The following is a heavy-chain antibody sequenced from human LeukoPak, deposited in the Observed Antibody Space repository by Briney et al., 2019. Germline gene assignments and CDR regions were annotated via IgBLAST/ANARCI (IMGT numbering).Heavy chain of an antibody. CDR3: AKDLMNYGDHVDYFDY. D-gene: IGHD4-17*01. CDR1: GGSISSYY. CDR2: ISGSGGRT. V-gene: IGHV3-23*01. Sequence: PSETLSLTCTVSGGSISSYYWSWVRQAPGKGLEWVSGISGSGGRTYYPDSVKGRFTISRDNSKNTLYLQMNSLRAEDTAVYYCAKDLMNYGDHVDYFDYWGQGTLVTVSS. J-gene: IGHJ4*02.